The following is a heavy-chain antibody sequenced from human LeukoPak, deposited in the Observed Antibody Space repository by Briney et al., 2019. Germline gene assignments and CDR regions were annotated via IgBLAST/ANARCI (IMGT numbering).Heavy chain of an antibody. D-gene: IGHD6-13*01. CDR2: ISYGGSKK. CDR1: GFTFSIYG. V-gene: IGHV3-30*18. J-gene: IGHJ4*02. CDR3: AKPPTTFTGIAAAEGYFDY. Sequence: GGPLTLSCAACGFTFSIYGMLRLRHARDKGVEGGEVISYGGSKKYYALSVRGIFPIHRDNTKNTLYLKMSSLRAENTAVYYCAKPPTTFTGIAAAEGYFDYWGQGTLVTVSS.